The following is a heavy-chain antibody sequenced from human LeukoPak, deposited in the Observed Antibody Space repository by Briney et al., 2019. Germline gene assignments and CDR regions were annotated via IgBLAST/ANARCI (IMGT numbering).Heavy chain of an antibody. Sequence: KPSETLSLTCAVYGGSFSGYYWSWIRQPPGKGLEWIGEINHSGSTNYNPSLKSRVTISVDTSKNQFSLKLSSVTASDTAGYYCARGGGDSSSWYPYSTYTMAVWGKGTTVTVPS. V-gene: IGHV4-34*01. CDR3: ARGGGDSSSWYPYSTYTMAV. J-gene: IGHJ6*03. D-gene: IGHD6-13*01. CDR2: INHSGST. CDR1: GGSFSGYY.